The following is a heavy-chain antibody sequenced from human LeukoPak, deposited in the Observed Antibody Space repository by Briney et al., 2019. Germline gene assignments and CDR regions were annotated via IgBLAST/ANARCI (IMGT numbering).Heavy chain of an antibody. D-gene: IGHD2-2*01. J-gene: IGHJ6*02. CDR2: IYNSAST. CDR1: GDSISSTTYF. Sequence: PSETLSLTCTVSGDSISSTTYFWDWIRQPPGKGLEWIGNIYNSASTHYNPSLKSRVTISVDTSKNQFSLKLSSVTAADTAVYYCARLSVVPAAMNGYYYYGMDVWGQGTTVTVSS. V-gene: IGHV4-39*07. CDR3: ARLSVVPAAMNGYYYYGMDV.